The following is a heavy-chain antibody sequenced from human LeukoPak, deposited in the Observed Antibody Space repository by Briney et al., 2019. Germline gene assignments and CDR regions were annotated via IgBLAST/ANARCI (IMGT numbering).Heavy chain of an antibody. CDR2: INHSGST. CDR1: GFTFSSYA. J-gene: IGHJ4*02. D-gene: IGHD2-15*01. CDR3: ARGLSAIVY. V-gene: IGHV4-34*01. Sequence: GSLRLSCAASGFTFSSYAVSWIRQPPGKGLEWIGEINHSGSTNYNPSLKSRVTISVDTSKNQFSLKLSSVTAADTAVYYCARGLSAIVYWGQGTLVTVSS.